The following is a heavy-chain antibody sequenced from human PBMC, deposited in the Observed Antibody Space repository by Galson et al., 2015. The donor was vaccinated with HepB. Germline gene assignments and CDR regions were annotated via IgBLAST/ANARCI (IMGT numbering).Heavy chain of an antibody. CDR3: AKDEGKQQLVQGGWFDP. J-gene: IGHJ5*02. V-gene: IGHV3-30*18. CDR1: GFTFSSYG. D-gene: IGHD6-13*01. Sequence: SLRLSCAASGFTFSSYGMHWVRQAPGKGLEWVAVISYDGSNKYYADSVKGRFTISRDNSKNTLYLQMNSLRAEDTAVYYCAKDEGKQQLVQGGWFDPWGQGTLVTVSS. CDR2: ISYDGSNK.